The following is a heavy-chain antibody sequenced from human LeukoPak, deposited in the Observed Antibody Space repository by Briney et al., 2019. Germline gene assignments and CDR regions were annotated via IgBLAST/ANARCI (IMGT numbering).Heavy chain of an antibody. CDR3: SSYASYDSSGLDAFNI. Sequence: GRSLRLSCAASGFTFSSYGMHWVRQVPGKGLEWVAVISYDGSNKYYADSVKGRFTISRDNSKNTLYLQMNSLRAEDTAVYYCSSYASYDSSGLDAFNIWGQGTMVTVSS. D-gene: IGHD3-22*01. J-gene: IGHJ3*02. CDR2: ISYDGSNK. CDR1: GFTFSSYG. V-gene: IGHV3-30*03.